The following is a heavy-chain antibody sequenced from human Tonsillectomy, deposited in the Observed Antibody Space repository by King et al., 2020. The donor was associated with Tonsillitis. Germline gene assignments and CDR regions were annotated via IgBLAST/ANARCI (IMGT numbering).Heavy chain of an antibody. CDR3: ALGYCTGGSCYPDWYFDL. Sequence: QLVQSGAEVKKPGSSGKVSCKASGGTFSSFGISWVRQAPGQGLEWMGGIIPIFGTPNYAQKFHGRGTMSADESTSTAHMELRSLTSEDTAVYYCALGYCTGGSCYPDWYFDLWGRGTQVTVSS. CDR1: GGTFSSFG. V-gene: IGHV1-69*12. D-gene: IGHD2-15*01. CDR2: IIPIFGTP. J-gene: IGHJ2*01.